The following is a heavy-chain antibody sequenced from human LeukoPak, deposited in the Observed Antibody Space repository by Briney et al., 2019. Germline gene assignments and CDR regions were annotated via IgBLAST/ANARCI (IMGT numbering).Heavy chain of an antibody. Sequence: GGSLRLSCAASGFAFSSDGMHWVRQAPGKGLEWVAVIWYDGSNKYYADSVKGRFTISRDNSKNTLYLQMNSLRAEDTAVYYCARGEYGSGSYYTPYYYYYMDVWGKGTTVTVSS. J-gene: IGHJ6*03. CDR1: GFAFSSDG. D-gene: IGHD3-10*01. V-gene: IGHV3-33*01. CDR2: IWYDGSNK. CDR3: ARGEYGSGSYYTPYYYYYMDV.